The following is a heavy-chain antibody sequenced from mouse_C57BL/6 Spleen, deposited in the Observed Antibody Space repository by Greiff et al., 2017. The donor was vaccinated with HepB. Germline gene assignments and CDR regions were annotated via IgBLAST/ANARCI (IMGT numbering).Heavy chain of an antibody. V-gene: IGHV1-50*01. Sequence: QVQLQQPGAELVKPGASVKLSCKASGYTFTSYWMQWVKQRPGQGLEWIGEIDPSDSYTNYNQKFKGKATLTVDTSSSTAYMQLSSLTSEDSAVYYWARREEDTDDYGDFDVWGTGTTVTVSS. CDR2: IDPSDSYT. CDR3: ARREEDTDDYGDFDV. CDR1: GYTFTSYW. D-gene: IGHD1-1*01. J-gene: IGHJ1*03.